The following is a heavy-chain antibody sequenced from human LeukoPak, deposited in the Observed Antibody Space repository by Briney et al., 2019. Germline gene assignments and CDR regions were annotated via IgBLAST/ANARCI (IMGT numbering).Heavy chain of an antibody. V-gene: IGHV3-21*01. Sequence: GGSLRLSCAASGFTFSSYSMNWVRQAPGKGLEWVSSISSSSSYIYYADSVKGRFTSSRDNAKNSLYLQMNSLRAEDTAVYYCAAPRGDDSSGYSSKNQVYWGQGTLVTVSS. CDR2: ISSSSSYI. D-gene: IGHD3-22*01. CDR1: GFTFSSYS. J-gene: IGHJ4*02. CDR3: AAPRGDDSSGYSSKNQVY.